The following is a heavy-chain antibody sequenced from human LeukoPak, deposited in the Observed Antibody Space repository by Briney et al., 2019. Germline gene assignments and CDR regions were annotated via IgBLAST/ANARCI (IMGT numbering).Heavy chain of an antibody. V-gene: IGHV3-30-3*01. CDR2: ISYDGRVK. CDR3: ARDLSEKYSIDY. J-gene: IGHJ4*02. CDR1: GFTFSSYA. D-gene: IGHD4-11*01. Sequence: GGSLRLSCAASGFTFSSYAMHWVRQAPGKGLEWVAVISYDGRVKYYADSVKGRSTISRDNSKNTLYLQINSLRAEDTAIYYCARDLSEKYSIDYWGQGTLVTVSS.